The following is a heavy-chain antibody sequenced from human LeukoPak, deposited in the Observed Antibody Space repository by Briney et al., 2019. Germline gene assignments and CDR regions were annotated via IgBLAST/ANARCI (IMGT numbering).Heavy chain of an antibody. Sequence: PSETLSLTCTVSGGSISSSSYYWGWIRQPPGKGLEWIGSIYYSGSTYYNPSLKSRVTISVDTSKNQFSLKLSSVTAADTAVYYCARHKEDDGSGSYSDYYGMDVWGQGTTVTVSS. CDR2: IYYSGST. CDR3: ARHKEDDGSGSYSDYYGMDV. CDR1: GGSISSSSYY. J-gene: IGHJ6*02. V-gene: IGHV4-39*01. D-gene: IGHD3-10*01.